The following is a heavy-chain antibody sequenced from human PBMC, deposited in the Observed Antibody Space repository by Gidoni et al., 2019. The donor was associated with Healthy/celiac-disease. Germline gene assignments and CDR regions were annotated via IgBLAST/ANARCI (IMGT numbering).Heavy chain of an antibody. CDR2: IKSKTDGGAT. J-gene: IGHJ4*02. V-gene: IGHV3-15*01. D-gene: IGHD1-26*01. Sequence: EVQLVESGGGLVKPGGSLRLSCAASGFTFSNAWMSWVRQAPGKGLEWVGRIKSKTDGGATDYAAPVKGRFSISRGDSKNTLFLQMNSLKTEDTAVFYCTNDSGSYFDFWGQGTLVIVSS. CDR3: TNDSGSYFDF. CDR1: GFTFSNAW.